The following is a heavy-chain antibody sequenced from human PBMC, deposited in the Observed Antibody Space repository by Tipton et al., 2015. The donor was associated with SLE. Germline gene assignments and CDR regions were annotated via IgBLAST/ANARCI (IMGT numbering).Heavy chain of an antibody. CDR3: ARAGMVITVAEYFQH. V-gene: IGHV3-7*03. Sequence: SLRLSCAASGFTFSNYEMNWVRQAPGKGLEWVANIKQDGGEKYYVDSVKGRFTISRDNGKNSLYLQMNSMRADDTAVYYCARAGMVITVAEYFQHWGQGTLVTVSS. CDR1: GFTFSNYE. D-gene: IGHD3-22*01. J-gene: IGHJ1*01. CDR2: IKQDGGEK.